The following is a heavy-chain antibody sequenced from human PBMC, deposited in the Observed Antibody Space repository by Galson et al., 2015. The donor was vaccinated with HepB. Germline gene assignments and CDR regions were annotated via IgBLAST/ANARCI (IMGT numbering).Heavy chain of an antibody. J-gene: IGHJ6*02. Sequence: QSGAEVKKPGESLRISCKGSGYSFTSYWISWVRQMPGKGLEWMGRIDPSDSYTNYSPSFQGHVTISADKSISTAYLQWSSLKASDTAMYYCARHEEFGLDTAMVTIYYYYGMDVWGQGTTVTVSS. V-gene: IGHV5-10-1*01. CDR3: ARHEEFGLDTAMVTIYYYYGMDV. CDR1: GYSFTSYW. D-gene: IGHD5-18*01. CDR2: IDPSDSYT.